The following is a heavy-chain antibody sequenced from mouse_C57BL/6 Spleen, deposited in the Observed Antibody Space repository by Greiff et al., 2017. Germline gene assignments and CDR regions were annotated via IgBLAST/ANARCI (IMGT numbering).Heavy chain of an antibody. CDR1: GYAFSSSW. CDR3: AGSGYDGAWFAY. J-gene: IGHJ3*01. D-gene: IGHD2-2*01. V-gene: IGHV1-82*01. Sequence: QVQLQQSGPELVKPGASVKISCKASGYAFSSSWMNWVKQRPGKGLEWIGRIYPGDGDTNYNGKFKGKATLTADKSSSTAYMQLSSLTSEDSAVYFCAGSGYDGAWFAYWGQGTLVTVSA. CDR2: IYPGDGDT.